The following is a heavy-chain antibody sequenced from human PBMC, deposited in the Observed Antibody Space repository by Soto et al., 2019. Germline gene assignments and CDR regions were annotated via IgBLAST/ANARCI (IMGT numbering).Heavy chain of an antibody. D-gene: IGHD1-26*01. CDR1: GFTFTIYA. V-gene: IGHV3-23*01. CDR3: ARDRATFDY. J-gene: IGHJ4*02. CDR2: ISGSGSNT. Sequence: HLGGFLRLSCAASGFTFTIYAMSWFRLTPGKGLEWVSAISGSGSNTFYADSVRGRFTISRDNSKNTVFLQMNNLRAEDTAVYFCARDRATFDYWGQGTRVTVSS.